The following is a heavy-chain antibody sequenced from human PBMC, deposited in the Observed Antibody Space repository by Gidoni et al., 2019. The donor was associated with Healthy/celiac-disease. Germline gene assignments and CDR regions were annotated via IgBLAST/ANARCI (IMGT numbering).Heavy chain of an antibody. D-gene: IGHD4-17*01. Sequence: QVQLVQSGAEVKKPGASVKDSCKASGYTFTSYYMHWVRQAPVQGLECMGIINPSGGSTSYAQKFQGRVTMTRDTSTSTVYMELSSLRSEDTAVYYCASNPTTDYGDYADVEYFQHWGQGTLVTVSS. J-gene: IGHJ1*01. CDR2: INPSGGST. V-gene: IGHV1-46*01. CDR1: GYTFTSYY. CDR3: ASNPTTDYGDYADVEYFQH.